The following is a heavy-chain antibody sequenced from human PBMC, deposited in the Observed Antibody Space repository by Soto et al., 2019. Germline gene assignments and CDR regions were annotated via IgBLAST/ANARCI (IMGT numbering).Heavy chain of an antibody. D-gene: IGHD2-2*03. CDR2: IDPSDSYT. CDR1: GYSFTSYW. V-gene: IGHV5-10-1*01. Sequence: GESLKISCKGSGYSFTSYWISWVRQMPGKGLEWMGRIDPSDSYTNYSPSFQGHVTISADKSISTAYLQWSGLKASDTAMYYCANEKLDIVVVPAASAGTGTTGYYYYGMDVWGQGTTVTVSS. J-gene: IGHJ6*02. CDR3: ANEKLDIVVVPAASAGTGTTGYYYYGMDV.